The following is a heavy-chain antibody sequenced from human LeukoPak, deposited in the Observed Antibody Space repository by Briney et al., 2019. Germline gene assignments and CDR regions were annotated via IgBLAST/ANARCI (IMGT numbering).Heavy chain of an antibody. J-gene: IGHJ3*02. CDR2: IFHSGGT. V-gene: IGHV4-30-4*01. CDR1: NDSIRSGDYY. CDR3: ARGLMGDAFDI. Sequence: SETLSLTCTVSNDSIRSGDYYWNWIRQPPGKGLEWIGYIFHSGGTSYNPSLKSRVTISVDTSKNQFSLKLSSVTAADTAVYYCARGLMGDAFDIWGQGTMVTVSS. D-gene: IGHD3-16*01.